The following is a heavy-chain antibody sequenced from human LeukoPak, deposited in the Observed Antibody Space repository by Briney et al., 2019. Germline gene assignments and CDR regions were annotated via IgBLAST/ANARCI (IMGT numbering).Heavy chain of an antibody. V-gene: IGHV4-30-2*01. CDR3: ARVEKEWNDLAFDY. D-gene: IGHD1-1*01. Sequence: PSETLSLTCAVSGGSISSGGYSWSWIRQPPGKGLEWIGYIYHSGSTYYNPSLKSRVTISVDRSKNQFSLKLSSVTAADTAVYYCARVEKEWNDLAFDYWGQGTLVTVSS. CDR2: IYHSGST. CDR1: GGSISSGGYS. J-gene: IGHJ4*02.